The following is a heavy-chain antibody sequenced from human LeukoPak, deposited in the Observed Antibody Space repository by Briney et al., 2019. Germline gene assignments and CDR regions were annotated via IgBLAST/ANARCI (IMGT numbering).Heavy chain of an antibody. Sequence: ASVKVSCKASGYTFTGYYMHWVRQAPGQGLEWMGWINPNSGGTNYAQKFQGRVTMTRDTSISTAYMELNRLRSDDTAVYYCARDRSPAPGRSYGRGHFDYWGQGTLVSVSS. CDR3: ARDRSPAPGRSYGRGHFDY. D-gene: IGHD5-18*01. CDR1: GYTFTGYY. CDR2: INPNSGGT. J-gene: IGHJ4*02. V-gene: IGHV1-2*02.